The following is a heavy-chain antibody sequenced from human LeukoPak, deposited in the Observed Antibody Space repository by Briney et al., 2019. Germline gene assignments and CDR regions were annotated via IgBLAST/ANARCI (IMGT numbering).Heavy chain of an antibody. CDR1: GLTFTGHY. Sequence: ASVKVSCKASGLTFTGHYIHWVRQAPGQGLEWMGYINPHSGGTNSPQKFQGRVTLTTDTSISAAYMELSSLISDDTAMYYCVREGNEVLTKDFDSWGQGTLVTVPS. J-gene: IGHJ4*02. CDR3: VREGNEVLTKDFDS. V-gene: IGHV1-2*02. CDR2: INPHSGGT. D-gene: IGHD4-23*01.